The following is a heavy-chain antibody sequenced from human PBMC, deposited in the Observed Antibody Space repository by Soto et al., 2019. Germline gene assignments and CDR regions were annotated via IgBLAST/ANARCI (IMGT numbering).Heavy chain of an antibody. CDR1: GVSITTHDW. Sequence: QVQLQESGPGLVKPSGTLSLTCAVSGVSITTHDWWTWVRPPPGKGLEWIRESHQRGHPNYNSSLERGVTISVDKSKNQSTLTLTSVAVADKAVHYCTTRDSSRFYWGPGTRVTGSS. V-gene: IGHV4-4*02. CDR3: TTRDSSRFY. D-gene: IGHD6-13*01. CDR2: SHQRGHP. J-gene: IGHJ4*02.